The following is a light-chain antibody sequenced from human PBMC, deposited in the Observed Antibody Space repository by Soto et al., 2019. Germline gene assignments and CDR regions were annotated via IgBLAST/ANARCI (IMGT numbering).Light chain of an antibody. CDR3: CSYAGTTTFVV. J-gene: IGLJ2*01. CDR1: SSDVGSYNL. Sequence: QSVLTQPASVSGSPGQSITISCTGTSSDVGSYNLVSWYQQHPGEAPKLMIYEASKRPSGVSHRFSGSKSGNTASLTISGLQAEDEADYYCCSYAGTTTFVVFGGGTKVTVL. CDR2: EAS. V-gene: IGLV2-23*02.